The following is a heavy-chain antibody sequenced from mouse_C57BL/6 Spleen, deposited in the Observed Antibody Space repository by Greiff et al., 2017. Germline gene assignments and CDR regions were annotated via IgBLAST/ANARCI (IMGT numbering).Heavy chain of an antibody. V-gene: IGHV1-74*01. Sequence: QVQLQQPGAELVKPGASVKVSCKASGYTFTSYWMHWVKQRPGQGLEWIGRIHPSDSDTNYNQKFKGKATLTVDKSSSTAYMQLSSLTSEDSAVYYCARMVLYYYGSSYGYFDYWGQGTTLTVSA. CDR3: ARMVLYYYGSSYGYFDY. CDR2: IHPSDSDT. CDR1: GYTFTSYW. D-gene: IGHD1-1*01. J-gene: IGHJ2*01.